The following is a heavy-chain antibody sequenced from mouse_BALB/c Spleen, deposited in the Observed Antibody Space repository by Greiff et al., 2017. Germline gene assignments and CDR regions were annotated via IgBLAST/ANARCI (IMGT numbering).Heavy chain of an antibody. J-gene: IGHJ3*01. CDR3: ARVGDYDYPFAY. CDR1: GYSITSGYY. V-gene: IGHV3-6*02. CDR2: ISYDGSN. Sequence: EVKLMESGPGLVKPSQSLSLTCSVTGYSITSGYYWNWIRQFPGNKLEWMGYISYDGSNNYNPSLKNRISITRDTSKNQFFLKLNSVTTEDTATYYCARVGDYDYPFAYWGQGTLVTVSA. D-gene: IGHD2-4*01.